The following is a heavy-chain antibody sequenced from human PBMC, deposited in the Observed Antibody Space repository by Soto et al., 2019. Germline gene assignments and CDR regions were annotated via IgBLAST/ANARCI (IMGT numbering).Heavy chain of an antibody. CDR1: GFTFSSYA. D-gene: IGHD3-16*01. CDR2: ISYDGSNK. V-gene: IGHV3-30-3*01. Sequence: PGGSLRLSCAASGFTFSSYAMHWVRQAPGKGLEWVAVISYDGSNKYYADSVKGRFTISRYNSKNTLYLQMNSLRAEDTAVYYCARDLGEWEPYSYYYYGMDVWGQGTTVTVSS. J-gene: IGHJ6*02. CDR3: ARDLGEWEPYSYYYYGMDV.